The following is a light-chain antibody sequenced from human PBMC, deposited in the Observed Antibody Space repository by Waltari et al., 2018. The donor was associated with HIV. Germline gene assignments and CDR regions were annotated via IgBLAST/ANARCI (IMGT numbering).Light chain of an antibody. Sequence: QSALPQPASVSGSPGQSITISCTGTRSDVGCYNFVSWYQQYPGKAHNVMIYEGTNRRSGVCNRFSGSKSGNTASLTISWLQAEEETDYDCCSYAGSNTLIFGGGTNLTVL. J-gene: IGLJ2*01. V-gene: IGLV2-23*01. CDR2: EGT. CDR3: CSYAGSNTLI. CDR1: RSDVGCYNF.